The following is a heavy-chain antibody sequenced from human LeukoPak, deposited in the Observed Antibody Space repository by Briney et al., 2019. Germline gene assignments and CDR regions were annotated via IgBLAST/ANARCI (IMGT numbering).Heavy chain of an antibody. D-gene: IGHD6-19*01. Sequence: GGSLRLSCAASGFTFSSYSMNWVRQAPGKGLEWVSSISSSSSYIYYADSVKGRFTISRDNSKNTLYLQMNSLRAEDTAVYYCASIAVGEFAFDIWGQGTTVTVSS. CDR1: GFTFSSYS. J-gene: IGHJ3*02. CDR2: ISSSSSYI. V-gene: IGHV3-21*01. CDR3: ASIAVGEFAFDI.